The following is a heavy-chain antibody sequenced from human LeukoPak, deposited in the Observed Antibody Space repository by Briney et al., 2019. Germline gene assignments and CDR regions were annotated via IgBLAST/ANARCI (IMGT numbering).Heavy chain of an antibody. CDR2: IKQDGSEK. V-gene: IGHV3-7*01. Sequence: GGSLRLSCAASGFTFSDYYMSWIRQAPGRGLEWVANIKQDGSEKYYVDSVKGRFTISRDNAENSLYLQMDSLRVEDTAVYYCSTALVNWGQGTLVTVSS. CDR3: STALVN. CDR1: GFTFSDYY. D-gene: IGHD2-15*01. J-gene: IGHJ4*02.